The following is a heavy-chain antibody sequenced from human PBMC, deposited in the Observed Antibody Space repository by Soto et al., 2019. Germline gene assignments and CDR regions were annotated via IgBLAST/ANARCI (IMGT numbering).Heavy chain of an antibody. V-gene: IGHV5-51*01. D-gene: IGHD3-10*01. Sequence: GESLKISCKTSGYSFTTYWVAWVRQMPGKGLEWMGIIYPGDSSTRYSPSFQGQVTISADKSISTAYLQWSSLKASDTAMYYCASGSRGGYYYYGMDVWGQGTTVTVSS. CDR2: IYPGDSST. J-gene: IGHJ6*02. CDR1: GYSFTTYW. CDR3: ASGSRGGYYYYGMDV.